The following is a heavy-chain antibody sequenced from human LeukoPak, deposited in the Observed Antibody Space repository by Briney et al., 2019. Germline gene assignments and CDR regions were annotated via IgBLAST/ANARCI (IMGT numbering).Heavy chain of an antibody. J-gene: IGHJ4*02. D-gene: IGHD2-21*02. CDR3: AKDGGGDPFDY. V-gene: IGHV3-13*01. Sequence: PGGSLRLPCAASGFTFSSYDMHWVRQFTGKGLEWVSGIGIATDTYYSGSVKGRFTNSRDNSKSTLYLQMNSLRPEDTAVYYCAKDGGGDPFDYWGQGTLVTVSS. CDR2: IGIATDT. CDR1: GFTFSSYD.